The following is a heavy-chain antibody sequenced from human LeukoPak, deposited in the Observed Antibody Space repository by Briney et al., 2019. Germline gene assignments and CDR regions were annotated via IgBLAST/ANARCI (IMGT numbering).Heavy chain of an antibody. V-gene: IGHV3-23*01. J-gene: IGHJ6*03. CDR2: ITGSGENT. Sequence: GGSLRLSCAASGFTFSLYAMTWVRQAPGKGLEWVSTITGSGENTFSAESVKGRFTISRDNSENTLYLQMNSLRAEDAAVYYCAKGRTYHHFMDVWGQGTTVTVSS. CDR1: GFTFSLYA. CDR3: AKGRTYHHFMDV.